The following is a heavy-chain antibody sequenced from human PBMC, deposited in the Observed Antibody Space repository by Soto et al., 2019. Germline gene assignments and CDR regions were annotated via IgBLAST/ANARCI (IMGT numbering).Heavy chain of an antibody. CDR1: GYSISSGYY. CDR2: IYHSGST. V-gene: IGHV4-38-2*01. Sequence: PSETLSLTCAVSGYSISSGYYWGWIRQPPGKGLEWIGSIYHSGSTYYNPSLKSRVTIAVDTSKNQFSLKMSSMTAADTAVYYCARVDILTVYGCMDVWGQGTTVTVS. CDR3: ARVDILTVYGCMDV. J-gene: IGHJ6*02. D-gene: IGHD3-9*01.